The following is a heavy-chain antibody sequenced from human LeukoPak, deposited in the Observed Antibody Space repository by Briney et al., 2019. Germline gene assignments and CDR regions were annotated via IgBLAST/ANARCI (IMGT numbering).Heavy chain of an antibody. J-gene: IGHJ4*02. Sequence: GGSLRLSCAASGFTFSSYSMNWVRQAPGKGLEWVSSISSSSSYIYYADSVKGRFTISRENARNSLYLQMNSLRAEDTAVYYCARDRKGETIGVAANAIDYWGQGTLVTVSS. CDR3: ARDRKGETIGVAANAIDY. CDR1: GFTFSSYS. V-gene: IGHV3-21*01. CDR2: ISSSSSYI. D-gene: IGHD6-19*01.